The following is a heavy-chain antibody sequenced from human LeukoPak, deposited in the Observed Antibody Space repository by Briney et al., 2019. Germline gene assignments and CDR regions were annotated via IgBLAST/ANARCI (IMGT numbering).Heavy chain of an antibody. CDR3: AHSKAVRSGYSLPPDY. Sequence: SGPTLVNPKQTLTLTCTFSGFSLSTSGVGVGWIRHPPGKAPEWLALIYWDDDKRYSPSLESRLTITKDTSKNQVVLTMTNMDPVDTATYYCAHSKAVRSGYSLPPDYWGQGTLVTVSS. D-gene: IGHD3-3*01. V-gene: IGHV2-5*02. CDR2: IYWDDDK. CDR1: GFSLSTSGVG. J-gene: IGHJ4*02.